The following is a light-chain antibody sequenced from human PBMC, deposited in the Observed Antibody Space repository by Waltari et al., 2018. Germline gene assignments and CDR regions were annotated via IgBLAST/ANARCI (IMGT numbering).Light chain of an antibody. CDR1: QSISNW. J-gene: IGKJ1*01. V-gene: IGKV1-5*03. CDR2: KAS. CDR3: QQYDSYRT. Sequence: DIQMTQSPSTLSASVGDRVTITCRASQSISNWLAWYQQKPGEAPKLLIYKASSLGDGFPSRFNGSGSGTHFTLTITSLQPDDFATYYCQQYDSYRTFGQGTKVDIK.